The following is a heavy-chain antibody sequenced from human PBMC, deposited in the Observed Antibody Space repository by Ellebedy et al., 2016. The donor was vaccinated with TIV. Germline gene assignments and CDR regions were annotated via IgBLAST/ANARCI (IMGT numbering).Heavy chain of an antibody. CDR1: GFTFSTYA. V-gene: IGHV3-23*01. CDR2: ISGSGSTT. D-gene: IGHD3-22*01. CDR3: AKGGDYDSRGFYYHFDY. J-gene: IGHJ4*02. Sequence: GESLKISXGGSGFTFSTYAMNWVRQAPGKGLEWVSGISGSGSTTYYADSVRGRFTISRDNSKNTLYLQMNSLRAEDTAVYYCAKGGDYDSRGFYYHFDYWGQGTLVTVSS.